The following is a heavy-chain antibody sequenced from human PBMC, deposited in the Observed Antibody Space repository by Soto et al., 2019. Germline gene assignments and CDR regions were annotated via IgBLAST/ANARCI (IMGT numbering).Heavy chain of an antibody. CDR2: IDPSDSYT. V-gene: IGHV5-10-1*01. D-gene: IGHD2-2*01. CDR3: AKVMGTGYCSSTSCYDYYYGMDV. J-gene: IGHJ6*02. Sequence: GESLKISCKGSGYSFTSYWISWVRQMPGKGLEWMGRIDPSDSYTNYSPSFQGHVTISADKSISTAYLQWSSLKASDTAVYYCAKVMGTGYCSSTSCYDYYYGMDVWGQGTTVTVSS. CDR1: GYSFTSYW.